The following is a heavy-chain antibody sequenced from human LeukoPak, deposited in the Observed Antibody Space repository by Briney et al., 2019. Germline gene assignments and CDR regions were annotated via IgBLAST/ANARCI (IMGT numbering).Heavy chain of an antibody. CDR1: GYTFTSYG. Sequence: ASVKVSCKASGYTFTSYGISWVRQAPGQGLEWMGWISAYNGNTNYAQKLQGRVTMTTDTSTSTAYMELRSLRSDDTAVYYCARDSAALKLGYCSGGSCYNDYWGQGTLVTVSS. D-gene: IGHD2-15*01. CDR2: ISAYNGNT. CDR3: ARDSAALKLGYCSGGSCYNDY. V-gene: IGHV1-18*01. J-gene: IGHJ4*02.